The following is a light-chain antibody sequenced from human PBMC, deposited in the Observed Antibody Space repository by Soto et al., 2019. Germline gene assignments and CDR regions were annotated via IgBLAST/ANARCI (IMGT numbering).Light chain of an antibody. V-gene: IGLV2-23*01. CDR2: EGS. J-gene: IGLJ1*01. Sequence: QSVLTQPASVSGSPGQSITISCTGTSSDVGNYNFVSWYQQHPGKAPKLMIYEGSKRPSGVSNRFSGSKSGNTASLTISGLQAEDEADYYCCSYAGSSTYGFGTGTKVTVL. CDR3: CSYAGSSTYG. CDR1: SSDVGNYNF.